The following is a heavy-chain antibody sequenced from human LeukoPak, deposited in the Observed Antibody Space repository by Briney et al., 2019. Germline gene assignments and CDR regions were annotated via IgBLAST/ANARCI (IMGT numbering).Heavy chain of an antibody. CDR2: IRYDESNK. D-gene: IGHD6-19*01. Sequence: GGSLRLSCAASGFIFSNYGMHWVRQAPGKGLEWVAFIRYDESNKFYADSVKGRFTISRDNSKNIMFLQMNSLRAEDTAVYYCATMQWLEGVDWFDPWGQGTLVTVSP. J-gene: IGHJ5*02. CDR1: GFIFSNYG. CDR3: ATMQWLEGVDWFDP. V-gene: IGHV3-30*02.